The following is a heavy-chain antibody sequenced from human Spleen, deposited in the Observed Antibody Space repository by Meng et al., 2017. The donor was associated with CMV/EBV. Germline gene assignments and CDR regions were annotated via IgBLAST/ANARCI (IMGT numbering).Heavy chain of an antibody. J-gene: IGHJ4*02. Sequence: GESLKISCAASGFTFSSYGMHWVRQAPGKGLEWVAFIRYDGSNKYYADSVKGRFTISRDNSKNTLYLQMNSLRGEDTAVYYCAKGQGDFWSGYGEHDYWGQGTLVTVSS. V-gene: IGHV3-30*02. CDR3: AKGQGDFWSGYGEHDY. CDR1: GFTFSSYG. D-gene: IGHD3-3*01. CDR2: IRYDGSNK.